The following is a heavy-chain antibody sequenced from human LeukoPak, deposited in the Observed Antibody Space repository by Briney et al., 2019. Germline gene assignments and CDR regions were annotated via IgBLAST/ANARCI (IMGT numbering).Heavy chain of an antibody. CDR2: INPNSGGT. D-gene: IGHD6-13*01. V-gene: IGHV1-2*02. CDR3: ARDLGASAGVVSNDY. CDR1: GYTFIAYY. Sequence: ASVKVSCKASGYTFIAYYMHWVRQAPGQGLEWMGWINPNSGGTNYAQKFQGRVTMTRDTSISTAYMELSRLRSDDTAVYYCARDLGASAGVVSNDYGGQGTLVTVSS. J-gene: IGHJ4*02.